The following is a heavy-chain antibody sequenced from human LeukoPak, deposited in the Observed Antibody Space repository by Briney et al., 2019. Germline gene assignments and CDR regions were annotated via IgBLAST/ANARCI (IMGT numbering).Heavy chain of an antibody. CDR2: IYHSGST. J-gene: IGHJ4*02. Sequence: SETLSLTCTVSGYSISSGYFWGWIRPPPGKGRECIGTIYHSGSTYYNPSLKSRVTIAVDTSKNHFSLKLSSVTAADTAVYYCARDGYSGSDALWGQGTLVTVSS. D-gene: IGHD5-12*01. CDR1: GYSISSGYF. CDR3: ARDGYSGSDAL. V-gene: IGHV4-38-2*02.